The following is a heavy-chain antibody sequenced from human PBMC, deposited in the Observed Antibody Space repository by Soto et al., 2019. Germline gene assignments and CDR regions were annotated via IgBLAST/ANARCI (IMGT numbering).Heavy chain of an antibody. J-gene: IGHJ4*02. CDR1: GYTFTSYY. V-gene: IGHV1-46*01. CDR2: INPSGGST. CDR3: ARVLGWMATVPFDY. D-gene: IGHD4-4*01. Sequence: ASVKVSCKASGYTFTSYYMHWVRQAPGQGLEWMGLINPSGGSTSYAQNFQGRVTMTRDTSTSTVYMELSSLITEDTSVYYCARVLGWMATVPFDYWGQVALVTVSS.